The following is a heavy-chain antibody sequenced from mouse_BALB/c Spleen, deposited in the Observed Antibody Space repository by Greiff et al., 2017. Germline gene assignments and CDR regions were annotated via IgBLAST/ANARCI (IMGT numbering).Heavy chain of an antibody. V-gene: IGHV1S56*01. CDR3: AREDSSGYYAMDY. J-gene: IGHJ4*01. CDR1: GYTFTSYY. D-gene: IGHD3-2*01. CDR2: IYPGNVNT. Sequence: QVQLKESGPELVKPGASVRISCKASGYTFTSYYIHWVKQRPGQGLEWIGWIYPGNVNTKYNEKFKGKATLTADKSSSTAYMQLSSLTSEDSAVYFCAREDSSGYYAMDYWGQGTSVTVSS.